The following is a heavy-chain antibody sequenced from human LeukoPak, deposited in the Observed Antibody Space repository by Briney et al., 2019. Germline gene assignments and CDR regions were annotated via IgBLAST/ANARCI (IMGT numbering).Heavy chain of an antibody. J-gene: IGHJ4*02. D-gene: IGHD5-12*01. CDR1: GGSISSGGYY. V-gene: IGHV4-31*03. Sequence: PSQTLSLTCTVSGGSISSGGYYWSWIRQRSGKGLEWIGYIYYSGSTYYNPSLKSRVTISVDTSKNQFSLKLSSVTAADTAVYYCARARDGYDLDYWGQGTLVTVSS. CDR3: ARARDGYDLDY. CDR2: IYYSGST.